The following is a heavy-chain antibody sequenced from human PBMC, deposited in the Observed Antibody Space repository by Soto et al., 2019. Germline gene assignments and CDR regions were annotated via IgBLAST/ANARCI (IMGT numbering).Heavy chain of an antibody. V-gene: IGHV3-23*01. D-gene: IGHD2-8*01. Sequence: EVQLLESGGALVQPGGSLTLSCTASGFTFSNSAMGWVRQAPGKGLEWVSGVSGSGGSTYYANSVKGRFSISRDNSRNTVFLHMNSLSADDTAIYYCAKDMSIGVSSGSFDYWGQGSLVTVSS. CDR3: AKDMSIGVSSGSFDY. CDR1: GFTFSNSA. J-gene: IGHJ4*02. CDR2: VSGSGGST.